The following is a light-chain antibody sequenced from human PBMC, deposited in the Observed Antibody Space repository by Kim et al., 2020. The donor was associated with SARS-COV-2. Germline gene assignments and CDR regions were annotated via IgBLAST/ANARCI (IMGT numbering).Light chain of an antibody. Sequence: IVMTQSPVTLSVSPGERASLSCRASQSVSSNLAWYQQKPGQAPRLLIYGASTRATGIPARFSGSGSGTEFTLTISSLQFEDFAVYYCQHYNNWPPWTFGQGTKVDIK. CDR1: QSVSSN. CDR2: GAS. CDR3: QHYNNWPPWT. V-gene: IGKV3-15*01. J-gene: IGKJ1*01.